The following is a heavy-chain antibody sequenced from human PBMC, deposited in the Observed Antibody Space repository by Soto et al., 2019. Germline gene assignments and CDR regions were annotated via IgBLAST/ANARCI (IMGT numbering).Heavy chain of an antibody. CDR3: AKDPLWFGELFRDAFDI. V-gene: IGHV3-23*01. CDR2: ISGSGGST. Sequence: GALRLSCAASGFTFSSYAMSWVRQAPGKGLEWVSAISGSGGSTYYADSVKGRFTISRDNSKNTLYLQMNSLRAEDTAVYYCAKDPLWFGELFRDAFDIWGQGTMVTVS. D-gene: IGHD3-10*01. J-gene: IGHJ3*02. CDR1: GFTFSSYA.